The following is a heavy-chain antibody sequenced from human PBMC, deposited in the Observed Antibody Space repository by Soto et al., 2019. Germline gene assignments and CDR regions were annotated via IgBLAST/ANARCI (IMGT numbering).Heavy chain of an antibody. CDR1: GGTFSSYA. V-gene: IGHV1-69*13. D-gene: IGHD3-10*01. J-gene: IGHJ6*02. CDR2: IIPIFGTA. Sequence: SVKVSCKASGGTFSSYAISWVRQAPGQGLEWMGGIIPIFGTANYAQKFQGRVTITADESTSTAYMELSSLRSEDTAVYYCATAASPYYGSGSYSSYYYYGMDVWGQGTTVTV. CDR3: ATAASPYYGSGSYSSYYYYGMDV.